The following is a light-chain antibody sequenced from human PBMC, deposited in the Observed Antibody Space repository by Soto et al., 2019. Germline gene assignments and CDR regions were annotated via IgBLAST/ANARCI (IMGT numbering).Light chain of an antibody. J-gene: IGKJ3*01. CDR2: GAS. V-gene: IGKV3-15*01. CDR3: HQYNNWPPFT. CDR1: QSVSSN. Sequence: EIVMTQSPATLSVSPGERATLSCRASQSVSSNLAWYQQKPGQAPRLLIYGASTRATGIPTRFSGSGSGTEFTPTISSLQSEDFAVYYCHQYNNWPPFTFGPGTKVDIK.